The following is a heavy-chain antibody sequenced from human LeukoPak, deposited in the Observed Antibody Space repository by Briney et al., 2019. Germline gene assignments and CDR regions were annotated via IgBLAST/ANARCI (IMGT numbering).Heavy chain of an antibody. V-gene: IGHV3-48*03. Sequence: GGSLRLSCAASGFTFSSYEMNRVRQAPGKGLEWVSYISSSGSTIYYADSVKGRFTISRDNAKNSLYLQMNSLRAEDTAVYYCARTIYSGYDEDYGMDVWGQGTTVTVSS. J-gene: IGHJ6*02. CDR2: ISSSGSTI. CDR1: GFTFSSYE. D-gene: IGHD5-12*01. CDR3: ARTIYSGYDEDYGMDV.